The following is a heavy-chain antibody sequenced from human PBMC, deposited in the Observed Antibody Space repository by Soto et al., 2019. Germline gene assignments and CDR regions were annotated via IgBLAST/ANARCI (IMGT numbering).Heavy chain of an antibody. V-gene: IGHV1-18*04. CDR2: ISAYNGNT. CDR3: ARAVTVLAVAATVDY. Sequence: SVKVSCKASGYTFTSYGISWVRQAPGQGLEWMGWISAYNGNTNYAQKLQGRVTMTTDTSTSTAYMELSSLRSDDTAVYYCARAVTVLAVAATVDYGGQGTLVTVS. D-gene: IGHD6-19*01. CDR1: GYTFTSYG. J-gene: IGHJ4*02.